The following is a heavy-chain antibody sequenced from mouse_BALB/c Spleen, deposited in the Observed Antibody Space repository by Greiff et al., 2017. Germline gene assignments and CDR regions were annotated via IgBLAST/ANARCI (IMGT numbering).Heavy chain of an antibody. D-gene: IGHD1-2*01. CDR2: ISSGSSTI. CDR1: GFTFSSFG. J-gene: IGHJ4*01. CDR3: ARQDFTTATSYYYAMDY. V-gene: IGHV5-17*02. Sequence: EVHLVESGGGLVQPGGSRKLSCAASGFTFSSFGMHWVRQAPEKGLEWVAYISSGSSTIYYADTVKGRFTISRDNPKNTLFLQMTSLRSEDTAMYYCARQDFTTATSYYYAMDYWGQGTSVTVSS.